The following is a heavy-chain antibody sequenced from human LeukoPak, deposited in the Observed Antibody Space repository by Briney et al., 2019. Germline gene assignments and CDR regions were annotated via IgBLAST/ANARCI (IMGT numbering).Heavy chain of an antibody. CDR3: AKMIVVPAAALFDY. Sequence: GGSLRLSCAVSGFTVSGNYMSWVRQAPGKGLEWVSAISGSGGSTYYADSVKGRFTISRDNSKNTLYLQMNSLRAEDTAVCYCAKMIVVPAAALFDYWGQGTLVTVSS. J-gene: IGHJ4*02. V-gene: IGHV3-23*01. CDR1: GFTVSGNY. CDR2: ISGSGGST. D-gene: IGHD2-2*01.